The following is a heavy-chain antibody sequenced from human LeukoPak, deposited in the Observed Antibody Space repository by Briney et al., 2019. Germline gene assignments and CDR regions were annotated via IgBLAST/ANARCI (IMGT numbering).Heavy chain of an antibody. Sequence: SETLSLTCAVSGGSISSYYWSWIRQPPGKGLEWIGYIYYSGSTNYNPSLKSRVTISVDTSKNQFSLKLSSVTAADTAVYYCASHAYDFWSGYAPHDAFDIWGQGTMVTVSS. V-gene: IGHV4-59*08. CDR1: GGSISSYY. D-gene: IGHD3-3*01. J-gene: IGHJ3*02. CDR2: IYYSGST. CDR3: ASHAYDFWSGYAPHDAFDI.